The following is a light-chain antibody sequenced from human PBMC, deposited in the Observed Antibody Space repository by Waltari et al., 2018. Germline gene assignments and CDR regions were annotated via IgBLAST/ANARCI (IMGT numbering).Light chain of an antibody. CDR2: AAS. CDR1: QSISKY. CDR3: QNHERLPAT. Sequence: EVVLTQSPGTLSLSPGERATLSCRASQSISKYLVWYQQRPGQAARLLIYAASTRATGIPDRFSGSGSGTDFSLTISRLEPEDFAVYYCQNHERLPATFGQGTRVEIK. V-gene: IGKV3-20*01. J-gene: IGKJ1*01.